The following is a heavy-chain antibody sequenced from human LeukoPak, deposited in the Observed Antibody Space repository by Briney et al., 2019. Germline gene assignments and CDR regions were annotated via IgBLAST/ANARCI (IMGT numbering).Heavy chain of an antibody. CDR3: ARGDYSNMNWFDP. Sequence: ASVKVSCKASGYTFTGYYMHWVRQAPGQGLEWMGWINPNSGGTNYAQKLQGRVTMTTDTSTSTAYMELRSLRSDDTAVYYCARGDYSNMNWFDPWGQGTLVTVSS. J-gene: IGHJ5*02. D-gene: IGHD4-11*01. CDR1: GYTFTGYY. V-gene: IGHV1-2*02. CDR2: INPNSGGT.